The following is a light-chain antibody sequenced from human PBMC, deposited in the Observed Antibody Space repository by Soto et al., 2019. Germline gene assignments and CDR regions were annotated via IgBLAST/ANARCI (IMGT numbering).Light chain of an antibody. CDR3: GTWDSSLPVSVV. Sequence: QSALTQPPSASGSPGQSVTISCTGTTSDIGAYNYVSWYQQRPGKAPKLIIYDNNKRPSGIPDRFSGSTSGTSATLGITGLQTGDEADYYCGTWDSSLPVSVVFGGGTKLTVL. CDR2: DNN. V-gene: IGLV1-51*01. J-gene: IGLJ2*01. CDR1: TSDIGAYNY.